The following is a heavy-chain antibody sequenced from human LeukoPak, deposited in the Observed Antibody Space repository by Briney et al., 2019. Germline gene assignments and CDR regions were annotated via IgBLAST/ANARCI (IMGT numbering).Heavy chain of an antibody. CDR3: ARGARDDSSGYYYGY. Sequence: KPSETLSLTCAVYGGSFSGYYWSWIRQPPGKGLEWIGEINHSGSTNYNPSLKSRVTISVDTSKNQFSLKLSSVTAADTAVYYCARGARDDSSGYYYGYWGQGTLVTVSS. CDR2: INHSGST. V-gene: IGHV4-34*01. CDR1: GGSFSGYY. D-gene: IGHD3-22*01. J-gene: IGHJ4*02.